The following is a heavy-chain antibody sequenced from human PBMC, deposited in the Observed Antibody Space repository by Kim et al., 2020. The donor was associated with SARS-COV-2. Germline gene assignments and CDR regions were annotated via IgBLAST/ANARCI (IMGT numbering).Heavy chain of an antibody. CDR2: IKPDESEK. V-gene: IGHV3-7*01. J-gene: IGHJ3*01. CDR3: ARAGFNLDAFYV. CDR1: GFTFSSNW. Sequence: GGSLRLSCVASGFTFSSNWMSWVRQAPGKGLERVANIKPDESEKYYVDSVKGRFTVSRDNAKNSLYLQMNSLRAEDTAVYYCARAGFNLDAFYVWFKGT. D-gene: IGHD5-12*01.